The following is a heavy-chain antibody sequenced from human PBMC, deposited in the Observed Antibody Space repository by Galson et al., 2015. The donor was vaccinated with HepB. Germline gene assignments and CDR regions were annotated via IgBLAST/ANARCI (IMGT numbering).Heavy chain of an antibody. CDR2: IIPIFGTA. D-gene: IGHD2-2*01. Sequence: SVKVSCKASGGTFSSYAISWVRQAPGQGLEWMGGIIPIFGTANYAQKFQGRVTITADESTSTAYMELSSLRSEDTAVYYCARGNWKIPAAQNWGQGTLVTVSS. V-gene: IGHV1-69*13. CDR3: ARGNWKIPAAQN. J-gene: IGHJ4*02. CDR1: GGTFSSYA.